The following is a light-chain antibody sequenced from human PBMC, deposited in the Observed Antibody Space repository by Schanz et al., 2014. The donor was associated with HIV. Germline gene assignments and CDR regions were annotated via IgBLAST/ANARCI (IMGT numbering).Light chain of an antibody. CDR1: SSDIGTYNL. CDR2: EAS. Sequence: QSALTQPPSVSGSPGQSVTISCTGTSSDIGTYNLVSWYQQHPGKAPKLMIFEASKRPSGVSNRFSGSKSGNTASLTISGLQAEDEAEYFCSSYTTSKTHVFGSGTKLTVL. J-gene: IGLJ1*01. V-gene: IGLV2-14*02. CDR3: SSYTTSKTHV.